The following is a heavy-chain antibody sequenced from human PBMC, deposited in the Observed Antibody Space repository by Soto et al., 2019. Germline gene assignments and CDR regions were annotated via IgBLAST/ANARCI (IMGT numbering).Heavy chain of an antibody. Sequence: GGSLRLSCAASGFTFSSYSRNWVRQAPGKGLEWVSSISSSSSYIYYADSVKGRFTISRDNAKNSLYLQMNSLRAEDTAVYYCARDLVVVAATVAFDIWGQGTMVTVSS. J-gene: IGHJ3*02. CDR2: ISSSSSYI. CDR1: GFTFSSYS. CDR3: ARDLVVVAATVAFDI. D-gene: IGHD2-15*01. V-gene: IGHV3-21*01.